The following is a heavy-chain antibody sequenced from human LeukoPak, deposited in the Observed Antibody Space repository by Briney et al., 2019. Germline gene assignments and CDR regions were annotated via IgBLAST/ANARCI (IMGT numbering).Heavy chain of an antibody. CDR2: FDPEDGET. Sequence: ASVKVSCKVSGYTLTELSMHWVRQAPGKGLEWMGGFDPEDGETIYAQKFQGRVTITRDTSASTAYMELSSLRSEDTAVYYCARVPEPLIDYLNWFDPWGQGTLVTVSS. D-gene: IGHD3-9*01. J-gene: IGHJ5*02. CDR1: GYTLTELS. V-gene: IGHV1-24*01. CDR3: ARVPEPLIDYLNWFDP.